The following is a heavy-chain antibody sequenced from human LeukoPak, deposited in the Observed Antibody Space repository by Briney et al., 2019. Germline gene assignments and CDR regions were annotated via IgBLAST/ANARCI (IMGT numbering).Heavy chain of an antibody. D-gene: IGHD6-19*01. J-gene: IGHJ4*02. CDR1: GFTFSSYA. Sequence: GGSLRLSCAASGFTFSSYAMSWVRQAPGKGLEWVSGISNSGVNTYYPDSVKGRFTISRDNAKNSLYLQMNSLRAEDTAVYYCARVAVAGTRLEFDYWGQGTLVTVSS. CDR2: ISNSGVNT. CDR3: ARVAVAGTRLEFDY. V-gene: IGHV3-21*01.